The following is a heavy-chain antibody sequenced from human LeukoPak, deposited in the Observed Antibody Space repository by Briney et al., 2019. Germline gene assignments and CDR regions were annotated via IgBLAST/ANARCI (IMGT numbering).Heavy chain of an antibody. J-gene: IGHJ5*02. CDR3: ARDTWNWFDP. CDR2: IYYSGST. CDR1: GGSISSYY. V-gene: IGHV4-59*08. Sequence: PSETLSLTCIVSGGSISSYYWSWIRQPPGKGLEWIGYIYYSGSTNYNPSLKSRVTISVDTSKNQFSLKLSSVTAADTAVYYCARDTWNWFDPWGQGTLVTVSS.